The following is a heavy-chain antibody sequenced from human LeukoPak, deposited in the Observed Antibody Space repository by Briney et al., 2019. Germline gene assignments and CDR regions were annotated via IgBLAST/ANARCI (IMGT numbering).Heavy chain of an antibody. D-gene: IGHD5-24*01. Sequence: GGSLRLSCAASGFTFSSYAMSWVRQAPGKGLEWVSAISGSGGSTYYADSVKGRFTISRDNSKNTLYLQMNSLKTEDTAVYHCTSPRNLGWLQLIFDYWGQGTLVTVSS. CDR2: ISGSGGST. CDR3: TSPRNLGWLQLIFDY. V-gene: IGHV3-23*01. CDR1: GFTFSSYA. J-gene: IGHJ4*02.